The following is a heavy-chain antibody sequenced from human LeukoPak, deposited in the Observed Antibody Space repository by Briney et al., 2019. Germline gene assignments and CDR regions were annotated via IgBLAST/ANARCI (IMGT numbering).Heavy chain of an antibody. D-gene: IGHD1-1*01. CDR3: ARHTLWRFDY. J-gene: IGHJ4*02. Sequence: GGSRRLSCAAYGFTNYWLTWVRQAPGKGLEWVANINQDGGTEYYVDSMKGRFTISRDNAKNLVYLQINSLRAEDTADYFCARHTLWRFDYWGQGALVTVSS. CDR1: GFTNYW. CDR2: INQDGGTE. V-gene: IGHV3-7*01.